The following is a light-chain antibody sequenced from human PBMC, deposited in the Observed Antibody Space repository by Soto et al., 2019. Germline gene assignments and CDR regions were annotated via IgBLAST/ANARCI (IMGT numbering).Light chain of an antibody. J-gene: IGKJ1*01. CDR2: AAS. CDR3: QQSYSTLWT. Sequence: DIQMTQSPSSLSASVGDRVTSTCRASQSISSYLNWYQQKPGKAPKLLIYAASSLQSGVPSRFSGSGSGTDFTLTISSLQPEDFATYYCQQSYSTLWTFGQGTQVE. V-gene: IGKV1-39*01. CDR1: QSISSY.